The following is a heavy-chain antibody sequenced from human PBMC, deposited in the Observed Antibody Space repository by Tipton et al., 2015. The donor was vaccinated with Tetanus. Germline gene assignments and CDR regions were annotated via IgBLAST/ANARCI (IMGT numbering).Heavy chain of an antibody. V-gene: IGHV4-31*03. CDR2: IYYSGST. Sequence: TLSLTCTVSGGSISTYHWGWIRQYPGKGLEWIGYIYYSGSTYYNPSLKSRVTISVDTSKNQFSLKLSSVTAADTAVYYCARGGSYHTPPGYWGQGTLVTVSS. D-gene: IGHD1-26*01. CDR3: ARGGSYHTPPGY. CDR1: GGSISTYH. J-gene: IGHJ4*02.